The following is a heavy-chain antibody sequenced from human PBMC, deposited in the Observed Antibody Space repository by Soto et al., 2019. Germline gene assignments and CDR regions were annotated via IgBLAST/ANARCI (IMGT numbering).Heavy chain of an antibody. Sequence: SETLSLTCTVSGGSISSFYWSWIRQPPGKGLEWIGYFSHSGSTNYNPSLKSRVTISVDTSKNQFSLNLSSVTAADTAVYYCASSGYCSRSSCYSFDYWGQGTLVTVS. V-gene: IGHV4-59*01. D-gene: IGHD2-2*01. CDR3: ASSGYCSRSSCYSFDY. CDR2: FSHSGST. CDR1: GGSISSFY. J-gene: IGHJ4*02.